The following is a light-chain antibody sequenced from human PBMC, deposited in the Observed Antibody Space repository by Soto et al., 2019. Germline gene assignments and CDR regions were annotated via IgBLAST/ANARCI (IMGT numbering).Light chain of an antibody. V-gene: IGKV3-15*01. CDR3: QQYNDWPSHIT. J-gene: IGKJ3*01. CDR1: QSLSSS. CDR2: GAS. Sequence: ETVMTQSPATLSVSPGERATLSCRASQSLSSSLAWYQQKPGQSPRLLIYGASTRATGIPARFSGSGSGTEFTLTISSLQSEDFAVYYCQQYNDWPSHITFGHGTKVDIK.